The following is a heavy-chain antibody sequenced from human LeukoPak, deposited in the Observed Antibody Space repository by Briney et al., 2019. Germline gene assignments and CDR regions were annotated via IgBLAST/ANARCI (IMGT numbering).Heavy chain of an antibody. Sequence: PSETLSHTCAVYGGSFTGYYWSWIRQPPGKGLEWIGEINHSGSTNYNPSLKSRVTISVDTSKNQFSLKLSSVTAADTAVYYCARGAATIQEGFDYWGQGTLVTVSS. J-gene: IGHJ4*02. CDR1: GGSFTGYY. V-gene: IGHV4-34*01. CDR3: ARGAATIQEGFDY. D-gene: IGHD5-24*01. CDR2: INHSGST.